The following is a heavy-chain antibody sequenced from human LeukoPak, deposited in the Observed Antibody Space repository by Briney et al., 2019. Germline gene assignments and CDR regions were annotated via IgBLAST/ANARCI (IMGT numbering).Heavy chain of an antibody. CDR2: ISSSGSTI. J-gene: IGHJ6*02. CDR3: ARGNNDILTGSPAVWGMDV. D-gene: IGHD3-9*01. V-gene: IGHV3-48*03. Sequence: GGSLRLSCAASGFTFSSYEMNWVRQAPGEGLEWVSYISSSGSTIYYADSVKGRFTISRDNAKNSLYLQMNSLRAEDTAVYYCARGNNDILTGSPAVWGMDVWGQGTTVTVSS. CDR1: GFTFSSYE.